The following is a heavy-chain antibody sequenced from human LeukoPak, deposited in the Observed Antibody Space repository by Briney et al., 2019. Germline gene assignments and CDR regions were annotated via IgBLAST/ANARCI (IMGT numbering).Heavy chain of an antibody. D-gene: IGHD6-13*01. CDR3: ASSAGGSSWYLFAY. Sequence: ASVKVSCKASGYTFTSYGISWVRQAPGQGLEWMGWISAYIGNTNYAQKLQGRVTMTTDTSTSPAYMELRSLRSVAAAVYYCASSAGGSSWYLFAYWGQGTLVTVSS. CDR1: GYTFTSYG. J-gene: IGHJ4*02. V-gene: IGHV1-18*01. CDR2: ISAYIGNT.